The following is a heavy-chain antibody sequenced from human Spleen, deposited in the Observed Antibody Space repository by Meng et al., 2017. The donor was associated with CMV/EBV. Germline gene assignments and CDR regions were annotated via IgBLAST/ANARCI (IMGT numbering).Heavy chain of an antibody. J-gene: IGHJ4*02. CDR2: ISYDGSNK. V-gene: IGHV3-30*04. CDR3: ARGPYSGSYYLDY. D-gene: IGHD1-26*01. Sequence: AASGFTFSSYAMSWVRQAPGKGLEWVAVISYDGSNKYYADSVKGRFTISRDNSKNTLYLQMNSLRAEDTAVYYCARGPYSGSYYLDYWGQGTLVTVSS. CDR1: GFTFSSYA.